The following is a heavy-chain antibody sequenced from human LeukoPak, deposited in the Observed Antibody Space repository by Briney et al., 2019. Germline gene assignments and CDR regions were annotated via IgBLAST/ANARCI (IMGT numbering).Heavy chain of an antibody. CDR2: IYYKGTT. D-gene: IGHD3-16*01. CDR3: ARDLFPDDWGSGAFDM. CDR1: GGSISGHY. V-gene: IGHV4-59*11. J-gene: IGHJ3*02. Sequence: PSETLSLTCTVSGGSISGHYLNWIRQPPGKGLERIGYIYYKGTTNYNPSLKSRLTISLDTSKNQFSLRLSSVTAADTAVYYCARDLFPDDWGSGAFDMWSQGTMVTVSS.